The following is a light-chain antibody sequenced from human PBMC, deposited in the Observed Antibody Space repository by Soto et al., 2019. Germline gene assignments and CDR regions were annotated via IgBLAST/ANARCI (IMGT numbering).Light chain of an antibody. CDR3: SSFAATSALV. Sequence: QSALTQPASVSGSPGQSITMSCTGSSSDIGTYNFVSWYQQHADKAPRLILYEVSNRPSGVSSRFSGSKSGNSASLTISGLQPEYEAHYFCSSFAATSALVFGGGTKLTVL. CDR2: EVS. CDR1: SSDIGTYNF. J-gene: IGLJ3*02. V-gene: IGLV2-14*01.